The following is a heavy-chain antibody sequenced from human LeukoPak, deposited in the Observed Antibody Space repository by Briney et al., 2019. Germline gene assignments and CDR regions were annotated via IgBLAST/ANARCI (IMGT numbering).Heavy chain of an antibody. CDR3: ARDRWGLYYFDY. CDR1: GYTFTGYY. CDR2: INPNSGGT. J-gene: IGHJ4*02. V-gene: IGHV1-2*02. D-gene: IGHD3-16*01. Sequence: ASVKVSCKASGYTFTGYYMHWVRQAPGQGLEWMGWINPNSGGTNYAQKFQGRVTMTRDTSISTAYMELSRLRSDDTAAYYCARDRWGLYYFDYWGQGTLVTVSS.